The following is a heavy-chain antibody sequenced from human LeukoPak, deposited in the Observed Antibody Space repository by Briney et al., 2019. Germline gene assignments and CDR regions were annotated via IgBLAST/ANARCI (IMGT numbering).Heavy chain of an antibody. CDR2: IYSGGCT. CDR3: ARSPGYSSGWPTEQYFQH. D-gene: IGHD6-19*01. CDR1: GFTVSSNY. V-gene: IGHV3-66*01. J-gene: IGHJ1*01. Sequence: GGSLRLSCAASGFTVSSNYMSWVRQAPGKGLEWVSVIYSGGCTYYADSVKGRFTISRDNSKSTLYLQMNSLRAEDTAVYYCARSPGYSSGWPTEQYFQHWGQGTLVTVSS.